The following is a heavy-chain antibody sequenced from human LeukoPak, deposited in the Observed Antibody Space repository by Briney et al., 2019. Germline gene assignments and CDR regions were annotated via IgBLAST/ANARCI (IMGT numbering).Heavy chain of an antibody. D-gene: IGHD3-3*01. CDR1: GFTFGDYV. Sequence: GGSLRLSCTGSGFTFGDYVMNWVRRAPGKGLEWVGFIRSKTYGGTTEYAASVKGRFTISRDDSKSIAYLQMNSLKTEDTAVYYCAKEVGPYDFWGEGTLVTVSS. V-gene: IGHV3-49*04. J-gene: IGHJ4*02. CDR3: AKEVGPYDF. CDR2: IRSKTYGGTT.